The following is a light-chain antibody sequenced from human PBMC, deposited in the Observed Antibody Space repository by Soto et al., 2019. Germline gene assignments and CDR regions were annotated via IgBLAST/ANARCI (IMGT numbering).Light chain of an antibody. Sequence: QSALTQPASVSGSPGQSITVSCTGTSSDIGGYNSVSWFQQHPGKAPKLMIYEVSNRPSGVSNRFSGSKFDNTASLTISGLQAEDEADYYCASYTTTGTLLFGAGTKLTVL. CDR3: ASYTTTGTLL. CDR1: SSDIGGYNS. CDR2: EVS. V-gene: IGLV2-14*01. J-gene: IGLJ2*01.